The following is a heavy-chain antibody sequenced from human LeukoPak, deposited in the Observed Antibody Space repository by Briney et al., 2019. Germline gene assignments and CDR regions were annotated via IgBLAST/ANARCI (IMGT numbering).Heavy chain of an antibody. CDR1: GFTFSSYS. CDR2: ISSSSSYI. V-gene: IGHV3-21*01. J-gene: IGHJ4*02. Sequence: GGSLRLSCAASGFTFSSYSMNWVRQAPGKGLEWVSSISSSSSYIYYADSVKGRFTISRDNAKNSLYLQMNSLRTEDTAVYYCARDVRGRFDYWGQGTLVTVSS. D-gene: IGHD1-26*01. CDR3: ARDVRGRFDY.